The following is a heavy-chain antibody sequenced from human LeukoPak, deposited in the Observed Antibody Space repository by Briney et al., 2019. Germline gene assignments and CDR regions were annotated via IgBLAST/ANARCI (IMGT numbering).Heavy chain of an antibody. CDR1: GFTFSNYA. Sequence: GGSLRLSCSVSGFTFSNYAMTWVRQAPGKGLEWVSAISGGGGNTYYADSVKGRFTISRDSSKNTLYLQMNSLRAEDTAVYYCGKNRYSGSLSPFDIWGQGTMVTVSS. V-gene: IGHV3-23*01. J-gene: IGHJ3*02. D-gene: IGHD1-26*01. CDR3: GKNRYSGSLSPFDI. CDR2: ISGGGGNT.